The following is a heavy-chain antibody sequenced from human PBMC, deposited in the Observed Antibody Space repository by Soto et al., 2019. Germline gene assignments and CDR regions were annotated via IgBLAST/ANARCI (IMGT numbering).Heavy chain of an antibody. CDR3: ARGRGGDYGGNSGYYDY. CDR1: GFTFSGHG. Sequence: QVQLVESGGGVVQPGTSLRLSCAASGFTFSGHGMHWVRQAPGKGLEWMAVIWYDGSKKYYGGSVKGRFTISRDNSKNTLFLQKNSLRVEDTAVYYCARGRGGDYGGNSGYYDYWGQGTLVTVSS. D-gene: IGHD4-17*01. J-gene: IGHJ4*02. CDR2: IWYDGSKK. V-gene: IGHV3-33*01.